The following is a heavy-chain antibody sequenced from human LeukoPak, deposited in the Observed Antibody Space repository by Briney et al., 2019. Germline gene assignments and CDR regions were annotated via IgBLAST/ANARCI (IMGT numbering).Heavy chain of an antibody. V-gene: IGHV1-8*01. CDR3: AREPRISMVRGDYYYMDV. CDR2: MNPNSGNT. CDR1: GYTFTSYD. D-gene: IGHD3-10*01. Sequence: ASVKVSFKASGYTFTSYDINWVRQATGQGLEWMGWMNPNSGNTGYAQKFQGRVTMTRNTSISTAYMELSSLRSEDTAVYYCAREPRISMVRGDYYYMDVWGKGTTVTVSS. J-gene: IGHJ6*03.